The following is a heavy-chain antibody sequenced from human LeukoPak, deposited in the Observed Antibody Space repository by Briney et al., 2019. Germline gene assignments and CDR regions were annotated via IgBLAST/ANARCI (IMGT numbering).Heavy chain of an antibody. CDR2: TNSSGGST. V-gene: IGHV1-46*01. CDR1: GYTFTSYF. Sequence: GASVKVSCKTSGYTFTSYFMHWVRQAPGQGLEWMGITNSSGGSTNYAPKFQGRVTMTRDTSTSTVYMDLSGLRSEDTAVYYCASSEYYYDSSGWPGGDYWGQGTLVTVSS. D-gene: IGHD3-22*01. J-gene: IGHJ4*02. CDR3: ASSEYYYDSSGWPGGDY.